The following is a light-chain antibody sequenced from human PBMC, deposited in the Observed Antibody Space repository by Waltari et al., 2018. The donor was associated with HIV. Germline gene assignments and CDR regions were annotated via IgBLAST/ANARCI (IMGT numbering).Light chain of an antibody. J-gene: IGLJ2*01. CDR3: QSYDNTWGV. Sequence: QSALTQPPSVSGSPGQSVTISCTGTSNDVGVYNRVSWYQQSPGTAPKLIIYEVSNRPSGVPDRFSGSKTGNTASLLITDLHLDDEAEYHCQSYDNTWGVFGGGTKLTVL. CDR1: SNDVGVYNR. V-gene: IGLV2-18*02. CDR2: EVS.